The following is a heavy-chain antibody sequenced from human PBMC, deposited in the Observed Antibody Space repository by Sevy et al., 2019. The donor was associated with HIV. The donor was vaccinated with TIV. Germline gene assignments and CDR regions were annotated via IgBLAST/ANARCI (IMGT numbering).Heavy chain of an antibody. D-gene: IGHD6-25*01. CDR2: INPNSGGT. CDR3: ASDRQPAGFDAFDI. J-gene: IGHJ3*02. V-gene: IGHV1-2*02. Sequence: ASVKVSCKASGYTFTGYYMHWVRQASGQGLEWMGWINPNSGGTNYAQKFQGRVTMTRDTSISTAYMELSRLRSDDTAVYYCASDRQPAGFDAFDIWGQGTMVTVSS. CDR1: GYTFTGYY.